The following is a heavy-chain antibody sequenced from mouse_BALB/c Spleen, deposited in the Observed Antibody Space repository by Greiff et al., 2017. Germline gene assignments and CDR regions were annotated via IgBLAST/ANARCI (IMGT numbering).Heavy chain of an antibody. Sequence: EVKVEESGPGLVKPSQSLSLTCTVTGYSITSDYAWNWIRQFPGNKLEWMGYISYSGSTSYNPSLKSRISITRDTSKNQFFLQLNSVTTEDTATYYCARGGVYYAMDYWGQGTSVTVSS. CDR3: ARGGVYYAMDY. CDR2: ISYSGST. CDR1: GYSITSDYA. J-gene: IGHJ4*01. V-gene: IGHV3-2*02.